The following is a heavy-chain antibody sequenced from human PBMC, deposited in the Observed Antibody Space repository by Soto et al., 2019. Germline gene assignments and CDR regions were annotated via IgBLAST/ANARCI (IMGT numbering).Heavy chain of an antibody. Sequence: EVQLLESGGGLVQPGGSLRLSCAASGFTFSSYAMSWVRQAPGKGLERVSGISGSGGSTDYADSVKGRFTISRDNFKNTLDLQMNSLRADDTAVYYCAKRNWEGCSSISCYVYDHWGQGTLVTVS. CDR1: GFTFSSYA. D-gene: IGHD2-2*01. CDR2: ISGSGGST. V-gene: IGHV3-23*01. J-gene: IGHJ5*02. CDR3: AKRNWEGCSSISCYVYDH.